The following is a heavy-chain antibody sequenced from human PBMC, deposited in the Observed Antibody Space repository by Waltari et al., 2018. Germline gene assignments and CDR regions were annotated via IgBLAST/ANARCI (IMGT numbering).Heavy chain of an antibody. Sequence: QVQLVQSGAEVTKPGASVKVSCKASGYTFTGYDMPWVRQAPGQGLGWRGWINPKSRGTNYAQKVQGRVTMTRDTSISTDYIELSRLRSDDTAVYYWARRIAPDVWGQGTTVTVSS. J-gene: IGHJ6*02. D-gene: IGHD2-15*01. V-gene: IGHV1-2*02. CDR1: GYTFTGYD. CDR3: ARRIAPDV. CDR2: INPKSRGT.